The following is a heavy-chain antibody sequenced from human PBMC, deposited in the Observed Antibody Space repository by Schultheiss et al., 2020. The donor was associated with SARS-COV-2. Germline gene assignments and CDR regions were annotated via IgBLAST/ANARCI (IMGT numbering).Heavy chain of an antibody. J-gene: IGHJ5*02. CDR1: GGSISSYY. V-gene: IGHV4-59*01. CDR3: AIDVRDSYGSGIDP. Sequence: SETLSLTCTVSGGSISSYYWSWIRQPPGKGLEWIGYIYYSGSTNYNPSLKSRVTISVDTSKNQFSLKLSSVTAADTAVYYCAIDVRDSYGSGIDPWGQGTLVTVSS. CDR2: IYYSGST. D-gene: IGHD5-18*01.